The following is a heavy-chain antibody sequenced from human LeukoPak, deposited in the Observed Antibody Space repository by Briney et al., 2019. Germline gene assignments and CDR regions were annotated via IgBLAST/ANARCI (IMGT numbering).Heavy chain of an antibody. Sequence: SETLSLTCTVSGGSISSSSYYWGWIRQPPGKGLEWIGSIYYSGSTYYSPSLKSRVTISVDTSKNQFSLKLTSVTAADTAVYYCARRGDYRHWYFDLWGRGTLVTVSS. V-gene: IGHV4-39*01. D-gene: IGHD4-11*01. CDR2: IYYSGST. CDR3: ARRGDYRHWYFDL. CDR1: GGSISSSSYY. J-gene: IGHJ2*01.